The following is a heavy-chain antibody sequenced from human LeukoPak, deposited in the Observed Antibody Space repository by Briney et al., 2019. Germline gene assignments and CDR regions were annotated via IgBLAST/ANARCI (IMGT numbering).Heavy chain of an antibody. CDR1: GYTFTSYG. CDR3: ARDFPPLGRRGSGDSCLAY. V-gene: IGHV1-18*01. D-gene: IGHD2-15*01. CDR2: ISAYNGNT. J-gene: IGHJ4*02. Sequence: ASVTVSCKASGYTFTSYGISWVRQAPGQGLEWMGWISAYNGNTNYAQKLQGRVTMTTDTSTSTAYMELRSLRSDDTAVYYCARDFPPLGRRGSGDSCLAYWGQGTRVTVSS.